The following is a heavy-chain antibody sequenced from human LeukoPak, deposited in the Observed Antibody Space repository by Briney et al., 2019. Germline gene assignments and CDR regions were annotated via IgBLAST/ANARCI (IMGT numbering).Heavy chain of an antibody. D-gene: IGHD1-1*01. V-gene: IGHV4-38-2*02. CDR3: AREAERRIVN. CDR2: SHPSGTT. J-gene: IGHJ4*02. Sequence: SQTLSLTCVVSGFSISIGYYWGWIRQPPGRGLEWIVNSHPSGTTFYNSSLKSRLALSIDTSKNQFSLKLVSVTAADTAVYYCAREAERRIVNWGQGTLVTVSS. CDR1: GFSISIGYY.